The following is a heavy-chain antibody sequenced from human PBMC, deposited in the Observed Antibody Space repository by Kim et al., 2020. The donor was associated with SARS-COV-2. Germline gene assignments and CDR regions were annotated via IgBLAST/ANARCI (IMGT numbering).Heavy chain of an antibody. V-gene: IGHV3-23*01. D-gene: IGHD3-10*01. J-gene: IGHJ5*02. Sequence: GGSLRLSCAASGFTFSSYAMSWVRQAPGKGLEWISAISSSGGSTYYTDSVKGRFTISRDNSKNTLYLQMNSLRAEDTAVYYCAKGCFGVDWFDPWGQGTLVTVSS. CDR1: GFTFSSYA. CDR2: ISSSGGST. CDR3: AKGCFGVDWFDP.